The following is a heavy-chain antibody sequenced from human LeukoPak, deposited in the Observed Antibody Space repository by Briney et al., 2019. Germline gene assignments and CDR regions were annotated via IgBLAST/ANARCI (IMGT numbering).Heavy chain of an antibody. CDR1: GYTFTSYY. D-gene: IGHD2-15*01. Sequence: ASVKVSCKASGYTFTSYYMHWVRQAPGQGLEWMGWISSYNGDTNYAQKFQGRVTMTTDTSTSTAYMELRSLRSDDTAVYYCARDQEGSLGYCSGGSCYDFDYWGQGTLVTVSS. CDR2: ISSYNGDT. V-gene: IGHV1-18*04. J-gene: IGHJ4*02. CDR3: ARDQEGSLGYCSGGSCYDFDY.